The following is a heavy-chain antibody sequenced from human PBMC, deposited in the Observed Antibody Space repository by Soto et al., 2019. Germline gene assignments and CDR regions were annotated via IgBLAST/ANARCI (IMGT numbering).Heavy chain of an antibody. CDR2: ISYDGSNK. Sequence: QVQLVESGGGVVQPGRSLRLSCAASGFTFSSYGMHWVRQAPGKGLEWVAVISYDGSNKYYADSVKGRFTISRDNSKNTLYLQMNSLIAEDTAVYYCAKDLIIAAISTRRGNWFDPWGQGTLVTVSS. D-gene: IGHD6-13*01. V-gene: IGHV3-30*18. CDR1: GFTFSSYG. J-gene: IGHJ5*02. CDR3: AKDLIIAAISTRRGNWFDP.